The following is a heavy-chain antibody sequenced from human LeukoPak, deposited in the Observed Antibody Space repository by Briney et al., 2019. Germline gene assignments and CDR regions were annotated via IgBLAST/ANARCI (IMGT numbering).Heavy chain of an antibody. V-gene: IGHV4-34*01. CDR3: ARGLRFDP. Sequence: SETLSLTCTVYGGSFSGYYWSWIRQPPGKGLEWIGEINHSGSTNYNPSLKSRVTISVDTSKNQFSLKLSSVTAADTAVYYCARGLRFDPWGQGTLVTVSS. CDR1: GGSFSGYY. CDR2: INHSGST. J-gene: IGHJ5*02.